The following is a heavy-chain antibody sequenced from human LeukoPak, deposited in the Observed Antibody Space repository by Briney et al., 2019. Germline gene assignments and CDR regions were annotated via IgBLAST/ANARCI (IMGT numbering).Heavy chain of an antibody. Sequence: ASVKVSCKASGFTFSSYYMHWVRQAPGQGPEWMGIINLSGGGTSYPQKFQGRVTMTRDTSTSTVYMELSGLRSEDTAVYYCARDRDYDSSGYYLDYWGQGTLVTVSS. D-gene: IGHD3-22*01. CDR1: GFTFSSYY. CDR2: INLSGGGT. J-gene: IGHJ4*02. V-gene: IGHV1-46*01. CDR3: ARDRDYDSSGYYLDY.